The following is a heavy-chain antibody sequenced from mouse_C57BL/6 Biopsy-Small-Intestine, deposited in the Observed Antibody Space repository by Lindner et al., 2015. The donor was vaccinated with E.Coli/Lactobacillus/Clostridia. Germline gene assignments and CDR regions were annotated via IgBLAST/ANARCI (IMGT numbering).Heavy chain of an antibody. D-gene: IGHD1-1*01. CDR3: ANYGSNFDY. Sequence: VQLQESGADLVKPGASVKLSCTASGFNIKDYYMHWVKQRTEQGLEWIGRIDPEDGETKYAPKFRGKATMTAVTSSNTAYLQLSSLTSEDTAVYYCANYGSNFDYWGQGTTLTVSS. V-gene: IGHV14-2*01. CDR2: IDPEDGET. CDR1: GFNIKDYY. J-gene: IGHJ2*01.